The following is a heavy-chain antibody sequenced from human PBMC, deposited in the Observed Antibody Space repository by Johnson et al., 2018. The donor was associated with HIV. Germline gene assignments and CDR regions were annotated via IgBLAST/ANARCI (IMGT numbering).Heavy chain of an antibody. CDR3: ARGLPSGGRGAFDR. CDR1: GFTFDDYA. V-gene: IGHV3-9*01. Sequence: VQLVESGGGLVQPGRSLRLSCAASGFTFDDYAMHWVRQAPGKGLEWVSGIHWTSGSIGSADSVQGRFTISRDNAKNYLYLQMNSLRAEDAALYYCARGLPSGGRGAFDRWGQGSMVTVSS. CDR2: IHWTSGSI. J-gene: IGHJ3*02. D-gene: IGHD3-16*01.